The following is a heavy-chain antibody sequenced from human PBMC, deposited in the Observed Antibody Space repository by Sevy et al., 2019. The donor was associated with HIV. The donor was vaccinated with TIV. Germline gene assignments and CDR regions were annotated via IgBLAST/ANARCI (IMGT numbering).Heavy chain of an antibody. CDR1: GGSFSGYY. D-gene: IGHD2-2*02. CDR2: INHSGST. CDR3: AGAFRYCSSTSCYTTGNWFDP. Sequence: SETLSLTCAVYGGSFSGYYWSWIRQPPGKGLEWIGEINHSGSTNYNPSLKSRVTISVDTSKNQFSLKLSSVTAADTAVYYCAGAFRYCSSTSCYTTGNWFDPWGQGTLVTVSS. J-gene: IGHJ5*02. V-gene: IGHV4-34*01.